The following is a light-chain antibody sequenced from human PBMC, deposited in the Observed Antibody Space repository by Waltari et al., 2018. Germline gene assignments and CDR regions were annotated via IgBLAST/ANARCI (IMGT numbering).Light chain of an antibody. J-gene: IGKJ4*01. CDR1: QNIESW. CDR3: QRYDSFPLS. CDR2: ETS. V-gene: IGKV1-5*03. Sequence: DIQMTQSPSTLSASVGDRVTITCRASQNIESWVAWYQQRPGKGPKLLMYETSTLEVGVPSRFIGSRSGTDFTLTISSLQPDDFSTYFCQRYDSFPLSFGGGTKVEIE.